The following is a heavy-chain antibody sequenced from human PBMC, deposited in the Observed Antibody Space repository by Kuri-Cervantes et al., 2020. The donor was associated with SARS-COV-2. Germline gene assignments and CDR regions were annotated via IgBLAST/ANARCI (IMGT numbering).Heavy chain of an antibody. CDR3: ARDRTRSSWYVWGGSIYGMDV. V-gene: IGHV1-2*02. J-gene: IGHJ6*02. Sequence: GESLKISCKASGYTFTSYYMHWVRQAPGQGLEWMGIINPSGGSTNYAQKFQGRVTMTRDTSISTAYMELSRLRSDDTAVYYCARDRTRSSWYVWGGSIYGMDVWGQGTTVTVSS. CDR1: GYTFTSYY. CDR2: INPSGGST. D-gene: IGHD6-13*01.